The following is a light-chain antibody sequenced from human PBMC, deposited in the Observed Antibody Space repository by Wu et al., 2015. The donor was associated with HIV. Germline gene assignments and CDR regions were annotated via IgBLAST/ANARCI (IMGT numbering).Light chain of an antibody. V-gene: IGKV3-15*01. CDR3: QQYKNWPLT. Sequence: EIVMTQSPATLSVSPGERATLSCRASQSVSNNLAWYQQKPGQAPRLLIYGASTRVTGIPARFSGSGSGTDFTLTNTTLQSEDFALYYCQQYKNWPLTFGGGTKVEIK. CDR2: GAS. J-gene: IGKJ4*01. CDR1: QSVSNN.